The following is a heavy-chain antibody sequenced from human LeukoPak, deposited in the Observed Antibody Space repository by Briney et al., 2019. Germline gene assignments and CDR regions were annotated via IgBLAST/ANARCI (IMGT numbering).Heavy chain of an antibody. J-gene: IGHJ3*02. CDR1: GGSFSGYY. D-gene: IGHD3-3*01. V-gene: IGHV4-34*01. Sequence: SETLSLTCAVYGGSFSGYYYSWLRQSPGKGLEWIGEINDRGNTNYNPSLKSRVTISVDTSKNQFSLKLTSVTAADTAVYYCARGGSVLRFLEWSRNWSAFDIWGQGIMVTVSS. CDR2: INDRGNT. CDR3: ARGGSVLRFLEWSRNWSAFDI.